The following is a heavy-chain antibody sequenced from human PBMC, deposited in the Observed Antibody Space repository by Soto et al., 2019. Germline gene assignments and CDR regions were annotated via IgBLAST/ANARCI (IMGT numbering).Heavy chain of an antibody. Sequence: QITLKESGPTLVKPTQTLTPTCTFSGFSLSTSGVGVGWIRQPPGKALEWLALIYWDDDKRYSPSLKSRLTITKDTSKNQVVLTMTNMDPVDTATYYCAHRLNGDYGETFDYWGQGTLVTVSS. J-gene: IGHJ4*02. CDR1: GFSLSTSGVG. CDR3: AHRLNGDYGETFDY. CDR2: IYWDDDK. D-gene: IGHD4-17*01. V-gene: IGHV2-5*02.